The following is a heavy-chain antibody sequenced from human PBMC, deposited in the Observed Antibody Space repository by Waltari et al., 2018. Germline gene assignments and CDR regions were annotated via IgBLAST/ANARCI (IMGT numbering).Heavy chain of an antibody. D-gene: IGHD2-21*01. Sequence: VQLVDSGGALIQPGGSLRLSYAYDGFNVSEEFMPWVRQAPGKGLEWVSMIYKDGTPKYADSVKGRFTISRDTSENTVHLEMNSLRAEDTAVYYCARLGGALWGQGTPVTVSS. J-gene: IGHJ4*02. CDR2: IYKDGTP. V-gene: IGHV3-53*01. CDR1: GFNVSEEF. CDR3: ARLGGAL.